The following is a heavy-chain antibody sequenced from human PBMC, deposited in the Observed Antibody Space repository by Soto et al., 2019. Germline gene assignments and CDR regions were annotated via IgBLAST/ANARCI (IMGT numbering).Heavy chain of an antibody. CDR3: AKVRDYNDSSGHYYTDAFDI. J-gene: IGHJ3*02. D-gene: IGHD3-22*01. CDR2: ISGSGDTT. CDR1: GFTFSNYA. V-gene: IGHV3-23*01. Sequence: GGSLRLSCAASGFTFSNYAMSWVRQGPGKGLEWVSGISGSGDTTYYADSVKGRFTISRDNSKNTLHLQMNSLRAEDTALFYCAKVRDYNDSSGHYYTDAFDIWGQGTMVTVSS.